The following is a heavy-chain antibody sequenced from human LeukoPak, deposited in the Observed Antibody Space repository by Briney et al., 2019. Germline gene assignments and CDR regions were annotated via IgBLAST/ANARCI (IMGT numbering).Heavy chain of an antibody. D-gene: IGHD4-17*01. V-gene: IGHV3-7*01. Sequence: GGSLRLSCAASGFTFSSYWMSWVRQAPGKGLEWVANIKQDGSEKYYVDPVKGRFTISRDNAKNSLYLQMNSLRAEDTAVYYCARSLYGDDVNWFDPWGQGTLVTVSS. J-gene: IGHJ5*02. CDR3: ARSLYGDDVNWFDP. CDR1: GFTFSSYW. CDR2: IKQDGSEK.